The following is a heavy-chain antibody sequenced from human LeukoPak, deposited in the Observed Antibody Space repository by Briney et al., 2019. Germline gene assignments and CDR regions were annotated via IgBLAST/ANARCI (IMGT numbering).Heavy chain of an antibody. V-gene: IGHV3-33*06. Sequence: GGSLRLSCAASGFSFRDFGMHWVREAPGKGLEWLAIIWYDGSIKYYADSVKGRFTISRDNSKNTLYLQMNSLRAEDTAEYYCAKDSNGWYQRGSNYFDYWGQGTLVTVSS. J-gene: IGHJ4*02. CDR1: GFSFRDFG. CDR3: AKDSNGWYQRGSNYFDY. D-gene: IGHD6-19*01. CDR2: IWYDGSIK.